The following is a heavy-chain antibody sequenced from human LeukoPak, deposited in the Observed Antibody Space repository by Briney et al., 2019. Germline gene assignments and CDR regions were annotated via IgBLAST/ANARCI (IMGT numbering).Heavy chain of an antibody. J-gene: IGHJ3*02. CDR2: INHSGST. V-gene: IGHV4-34*01. D-gene: IGHD2-15*01. CDR3: ARYRDSGGRLAFDI. Sequence: SETLSLTCAVYGGSFSGYYWSWIRQPPGKGLEWIGEINHSGSTNYNPSLKSRVTISADTSKNQFSLKLSSVTAADTALYYCARYRDSGGRLAFDIWGQGTMVIVSP. CDR1: GGSFSGYY.